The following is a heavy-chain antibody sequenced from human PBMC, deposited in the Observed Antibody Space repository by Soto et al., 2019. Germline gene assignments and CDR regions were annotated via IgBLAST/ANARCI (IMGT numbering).Heavy chain of an antibody. CDR3: ARDAHSSSSTSNYYYGMDA. Sequence: SLRLSCAASGFTFSSYGMHWVRQAPGKGLEWVAVIWYDGSNKYYADSVKGRFTISRDNSKNTLYLQMNSLRAEDMAVYYCARDAHSSSSTSNYYYGMDAWGQGTTVTVSS. J-gene: IGHJ6*02. D-gene: IGHD6-6*01. CDR2: IWYDGSNK. CDR1: GFTFSSYG. V-gene: IGHV3-33*01.